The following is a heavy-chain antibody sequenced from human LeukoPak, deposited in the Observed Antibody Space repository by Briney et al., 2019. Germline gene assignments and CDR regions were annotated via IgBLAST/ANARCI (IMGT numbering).Heavy chain of an antibody. CDR1: GYTFTSYG. Sequence: ASVKVSCKASGYTFTSYGISRVRQAPGQGLEWMGWISAYNGNTNYAQKLQGRVTMTTDTSTSTAYMELRSLRSDDTAVYYCARDVCSGGSCYSNWFDPWGQGTLVTVSS. V-gene: IGHV1-18*01. J-gene: IGHJ5*02. CDR2: ISAYNGNT. CDR3: ARDVCSGGSCYSNWFDP. D-gene: IGHD2-15*01.